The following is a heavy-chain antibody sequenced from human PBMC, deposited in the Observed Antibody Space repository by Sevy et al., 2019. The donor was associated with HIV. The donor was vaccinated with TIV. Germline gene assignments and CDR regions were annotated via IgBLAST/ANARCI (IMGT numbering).Heavy chain of an antibody. CDR1: GFTFSNYW. D-gene: IGHD1-26*01. Sequence: GGSLRLSCAASGFTFSNYWMNWVRHTPGKGLEWVANIKHDGSDTYYADSVKGRFTLSRDDIKNSLSLQMNSLRVEDTAVYYCARAPFFGGSYSAYGMDVWGQGTTVTVSS. J-gene: IGHJ6*02. CDR2: IKHDGSDT. CDR3: ARAPFFGGSYSAYGMDV. V-gene: IGHV3-7*01.